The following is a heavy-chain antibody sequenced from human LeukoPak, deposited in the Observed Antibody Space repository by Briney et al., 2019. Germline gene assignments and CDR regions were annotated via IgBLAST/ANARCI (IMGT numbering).Heavy chain of an antibody. V-gene: IGHV4-39*02. J-gene: IGHJ4*02. CDR2: IYYSGST. CDR1: GGSISSSSYH. CDR3: ARDGGKLYSSGWYPVY. D-gene: IGHD6-19*01. Sequence: SETLSLTCTVSGGSISSSSYHWVWIRQPPGKGLEWIGSIYYSGSTYYNPSLKSRATISVDTSKNQFSLKLSSVTAADTAVYYCARDGGKLYSSGWYPVYCGQGTLVTVSS.